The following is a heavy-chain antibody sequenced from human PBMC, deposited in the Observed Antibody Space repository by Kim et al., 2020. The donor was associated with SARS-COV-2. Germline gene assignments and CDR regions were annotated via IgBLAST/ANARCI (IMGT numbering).Heavy chain of an antibody. CDR3: ARGTPSSG. V-gene: IGHV3-21*01. CDR2: SSYI. J-gene: IGHJ4*02. D-gene: IGHD6-25*01. Sequence: SSYIYYADSVKGRFTISRDNAKNSLYLQMNSLRAEDTAVYYCARGTPSSGWGQGTLVTVSS.